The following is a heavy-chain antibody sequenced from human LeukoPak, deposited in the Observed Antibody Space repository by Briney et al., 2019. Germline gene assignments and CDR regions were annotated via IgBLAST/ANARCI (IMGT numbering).Heavy chain of an antibody. CDR1: GFTFSSYG. D-gene: IGHD6-19*01. CDR2: IRYDGSNK. J-gene: IGHJ1*01. Sequence: PGGSLRLSCAASGFTFSSYGMHWVRQAPGKGLEWVAFIRYDGSNKYYADSVKGRFTISRDNSKNTLYLQMNSLRAEDTAVYYCAKGDIAVAGTEYFQHWGQGTLVTVSS. V-gene: IGHV3-30*02. CDR3: AKGDIAVAGTEYFQH.